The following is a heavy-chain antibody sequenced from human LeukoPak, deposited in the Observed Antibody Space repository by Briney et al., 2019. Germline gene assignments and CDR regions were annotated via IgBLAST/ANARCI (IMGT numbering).Heavy chain of an antibody. CDR1: GFTFSSYS. J-gene: IGHJ6*02. CDR2: ISSSSSTI. Sequence: PGGSLRLSCAASGFTFSSYSMNWVRQAPGKGLEWVSYISSSSSTIYYADSVKGRFTISRDNAKNSLYLQMNSLRDEDTALYYSTRVQPSPTVVTPRYYYYGMDVWGQGTTVTVSS. V-gene: IGHV3-48*02. D-gene: IGHD4-23*01. CDR3: TRVQPSPTVVTPRYYYYGMDV.